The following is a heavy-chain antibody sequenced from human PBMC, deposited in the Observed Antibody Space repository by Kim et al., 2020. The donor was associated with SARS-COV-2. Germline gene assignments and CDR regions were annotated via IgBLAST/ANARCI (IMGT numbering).Heavy chain of an antibody. D-gene: IGHD2-15*01. CDR3: ARGDCSGDSCYHDY. V-gene: IGHV4-4*02. CDR1: GGSISSSNW. Sequence: SETLSLTCAVSGGSISSSNWWSWVRQPPGKGLEWIGEIYHSGSTNYNPSLKSRVTISVDKSKNQFSLKLSSVTAADTAVYYCARGDCSGDSCYHDYWGQGTLVTVSS. CDR2: IYHSGST. J-gene: IGHJ4*02.